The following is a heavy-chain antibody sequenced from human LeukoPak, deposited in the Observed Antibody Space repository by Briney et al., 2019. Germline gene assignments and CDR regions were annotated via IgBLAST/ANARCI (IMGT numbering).Heavy chain of an antibody. CDR3: ATVSLGHCSGGSCYAWFDP. Sequence: ASVKVSCKVSRYTLTELSMHWVRQAPGKGLEWKGGFDPEDGETIYAQKFQGRVTMTEDTSTDTAYMELSSLRSEDTAVYYCATVSLGHCSGGSCYAWFDPWGQGTLVTVSS. J-gene: IGHJ5*02. V-gene: IGHV1-24*01. CDR1: RYTLTELS. CDR2: FDPEDGET. D-gene: IGHD2-15*01.